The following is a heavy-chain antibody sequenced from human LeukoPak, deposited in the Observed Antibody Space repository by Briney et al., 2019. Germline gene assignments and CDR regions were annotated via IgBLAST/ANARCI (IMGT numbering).Heavy chain of an antibody. CDR1: GFTFSSYW. J-gene: IGHJ4*02. Sequence: GGSLRLSCAASGFTFSSYWMSWVRQAPGKGLEWVANINQDGGEKYYVDSVKGRFTFSRDNAKNSLYLQMNSLRAEDTAVYYCASIVVVIGTRSFDYWGQGSLVSVSS. CDR3: ASIVVVIGTRSFDY. V-gene: IGHV3-7*01. D-gene: IGHD2-15*01. CDR2: INQDGGEK.